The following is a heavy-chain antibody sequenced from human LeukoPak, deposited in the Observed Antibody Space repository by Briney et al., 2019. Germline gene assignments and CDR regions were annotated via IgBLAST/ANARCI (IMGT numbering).Heavy chain of an antibody. J-gene: IGHJ6*02. CDR2: IYPGDSDT. V-gene: IGHV5-51*01. CDR1: GYSFTSYW. D-gene: IGHD2-2*01. Sequence: GESLKISCKGSGYSFTSYWIGWVRQMPGKGLEWMGIIYPGDSDTRYSPSFQGQVTISADKSISTAYLQWSSLKASDTAMYYCARLLCSSTSCYAEYYYYYGMDVWGQGTTVTVSS. CDR3: ARLLCSSTSCYAEYYYYYGMDV.